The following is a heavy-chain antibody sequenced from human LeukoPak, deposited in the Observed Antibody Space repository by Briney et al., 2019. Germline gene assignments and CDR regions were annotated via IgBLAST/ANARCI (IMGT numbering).Heavy chain of an antibody. CDR1: GYNFPTYW. V-gene: IGHV5-51*01. CDR2: IYPGDSET. D-gene: IGHD3-22*01. CDR3: ARRSTYESDFDY. Sequence: GESLKISCKGSGYNFPTYWIGWVRQMPGKGLEWMGIIYPGDSETRYSPSFQGQVAISADKSISTAYLQWSSLKASDTAMYYCARRSTYESDFDYWGQGTLVTVSS. J-gene: IGHJ4*02.